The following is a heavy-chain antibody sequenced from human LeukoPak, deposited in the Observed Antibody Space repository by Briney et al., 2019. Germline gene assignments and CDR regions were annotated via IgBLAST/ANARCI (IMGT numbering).Heavy chain of an antibody. Sequence: GGSLRLSCVASGFTFSSYAMSWVRQAPGKGLEWVSAISGSGGSTYYADSVKGRFTISRDNSKNTLYLQMNSLRAEDTAVYYCAKKGVLSYYYYGMDVWGQGTTVTVSS. CDR2: ISGSGGST. V-gene: IGHV3-23*01. J-gene: IGHJ6*02. D-gene: IGHD3-10*01. CDR3: AKKGVLSYYYYGMDV. CDR1: GFTFSSYA.